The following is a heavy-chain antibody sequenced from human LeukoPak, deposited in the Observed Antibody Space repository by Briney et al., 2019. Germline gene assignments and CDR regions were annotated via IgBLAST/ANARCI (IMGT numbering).Heavy chain of an antibody. Sequence: GGSLRLSCAASGFTFDNYGMSWVRQAPGKGLEWVSGINWNGGSTDYADSVKGRFTISRDNAKNSLYLQMNSLRAEDTDIYYCARDERLLSFLKWGQGTLVTVSS. J-gene: IGHJ4*02. CDR2: INWNGGST. CDR1: GFTFDNYG. CDR3: ARDERLLSFLK. V-gene: IGHV3-20*04. D-gene: IGHD3-3*01.